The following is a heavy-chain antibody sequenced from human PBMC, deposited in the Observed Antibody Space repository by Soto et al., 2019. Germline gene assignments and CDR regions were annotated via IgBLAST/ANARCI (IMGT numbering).Heavy chain of an antibody. V-gene: IGHV3-15*01. CDR2: IKTTADGGTT. CDR3: VAHYNGLTAAYKWHFDH. D-gene: IGHD1-20*01. J-gene: IGHJ4*02. Sequence: PGGSLRLSCAASGFTFSNAWMSWVRQAPGKGLEWVGRIKTTADGGTTDYAAPVKGRFTISRDDSKNMLYLQMNTLETDDAAVYYRVAHYNGLTAAYKWHFDHWGQGTLVTVSS. CDR1: GFTFSNAW.